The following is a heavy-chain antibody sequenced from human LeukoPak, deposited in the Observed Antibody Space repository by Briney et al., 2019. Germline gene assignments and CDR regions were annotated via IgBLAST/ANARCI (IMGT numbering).Heavy chain of an antibody. CDR3: ASESGSYDDY. J-gene: IGHJ4*02. CDR1: GFTFSSYG. CDR2: ISYDGSNK. D-gene: IGHD1-26*01. V-gene: IGHV3-30*03. Sequence: GGSLRLSCAASGFTFSSYGMHWVRQAPGKGLEWVAVISYDGSNKYYADSVKGRFTISRDNSKNTLYLQMNSLRAEDTAVYYCASESGSYDDYRGQGTLVTVSS.